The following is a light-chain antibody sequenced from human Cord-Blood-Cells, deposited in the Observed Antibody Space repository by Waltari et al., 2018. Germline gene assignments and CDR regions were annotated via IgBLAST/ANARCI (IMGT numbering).Light chain of an antibody. J-gene: IGKJ3*01. Sequence: DIQMTQSPSSLSASVGDRVPITCQASQDITNYLNWYQQKPGKAPKLLIYDASNLETGVPSRFSVSVSGTDFTFTISSLQPEDIATYYCQQYDNLIFTFGPGTKVDIK. V-gene: IGKV1-33*01. CDR2: DAS. CDR1: QDITNY. CDR3: QQYDNLIFT.